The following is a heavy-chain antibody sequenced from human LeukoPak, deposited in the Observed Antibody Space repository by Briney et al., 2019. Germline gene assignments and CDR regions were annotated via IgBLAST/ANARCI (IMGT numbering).Heavy chain of an antibody. CDR3: AKMGWQRSGYQIHYYYYGMDV. V-gene: IGHV3-9*01. CDR1: GFTFDDYA. J-gene: IGHJ6*02. CDR2: ISWNSGSI. D-gene: IGHD3-3*01. Sequence: PGGSLRLSCAASGFTFDDYAMHWVRQAPGKALEWVSGISWNSGSIGYADSVKGRFTISRDNAKNSLYLQMNSLRAEDTALYYCAKMGWQRSGYQIHYYYYGMDVWGQGTTVTVSS.